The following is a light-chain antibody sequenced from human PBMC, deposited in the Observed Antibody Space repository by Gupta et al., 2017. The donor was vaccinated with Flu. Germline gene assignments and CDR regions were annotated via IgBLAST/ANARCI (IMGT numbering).Light chain of an antibody. CDR2: GGS. Sequence: ETVMTQSPATLSVSPGESATLSCRASQSVRNNYLGWYQQKPGQAPRLLIYGGSTRATGVPARFSGSGSGTEFTLTISSLQSEEFAVYCCQQDSSCPLTFGGGTKVEIK. J-gene: IGKJ4*01. V-gene: IGKV3-15*01. CDR1: QSVRNN. CDR3: QQDSSCPLT.